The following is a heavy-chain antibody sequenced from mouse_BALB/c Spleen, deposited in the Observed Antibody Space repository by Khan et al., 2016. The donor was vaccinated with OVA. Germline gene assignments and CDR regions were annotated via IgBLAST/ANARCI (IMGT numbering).Heavy chain of an antibody. D-gene: IGHD1-2*01. CDR1: GYSITSGYG. CDR2: ISYSGRT. CDR3: VRTARIKY. V-gene: IGHV3-2*02. J-gene: IGHJ2*01. Sequence: EVKLEESGPGLVKPSQSLSLTCTVTGYSITSGYGWNWIRQFPGNKMEWMGYISYSGRTNYNPSLKSRISLTRDTSKNQFFLQLNSVTTEDTATYYCVRTARIKYWGQGTTLTVSS.